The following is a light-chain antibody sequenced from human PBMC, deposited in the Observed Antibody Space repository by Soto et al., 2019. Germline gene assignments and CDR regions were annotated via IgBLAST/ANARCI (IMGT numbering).Light chain of an antibody. Sequence: EIVLTQSPATLSLSPGERATLSCRASQSVSKYLAWYQQKPGQVPRLLIYDAFNRATGIPVRFSGSGSGTDFTLTISSLEPEDFAVYYCQQRINWPLTFGAGMKVEFK. J-gene: IGKJ3*01. CDR3: QQRINWPLT. CDR1: QSVSKY. V-gene: IGKV3-11*01. CDR2: DAF.